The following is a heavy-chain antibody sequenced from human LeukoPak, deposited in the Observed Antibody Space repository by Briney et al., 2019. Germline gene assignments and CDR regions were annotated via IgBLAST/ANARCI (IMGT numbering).Heavy chain of an antibody. V-gene: IGHV3-30*18. D-gene: IGHD3-10*01. CDR3: AKDSYYYGSGSLVY. CDR2: ISYDGSNK. CDR1: GFTFSSYG. Sequence: GGSLRLSCAASGFTFSSYGMHWVRQAPGKGLEWVAVISYDGSNKYYADSVKGRFTISRDNSKNTPYLQMNSLRAEDTAVYYCAKDSYYYGSGSLVYWGQGTLVTVSS. J-gene: IGHJ4*02.